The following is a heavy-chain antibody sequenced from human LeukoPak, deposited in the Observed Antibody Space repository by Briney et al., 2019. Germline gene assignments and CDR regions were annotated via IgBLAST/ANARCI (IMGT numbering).Heavy chain of an antibody. CDR1: GYTFTSYY. CDR2: INPSGGST. Sequence: ASVKVSCKASGYTFTSYYMHWVRQAPGQGLEWMGIINPSGGSTSYAQKFQGRVTMTRDTSISTAYMELSRLRSDDTAVYYCARSRPTTVVDYWGQGTLVTVSS. J-gene: IGHJ4*02. V-gene: IGHV1-46*01. CDR3: ARSRPTTVVDY. D-gene: IGHD4-11*01.